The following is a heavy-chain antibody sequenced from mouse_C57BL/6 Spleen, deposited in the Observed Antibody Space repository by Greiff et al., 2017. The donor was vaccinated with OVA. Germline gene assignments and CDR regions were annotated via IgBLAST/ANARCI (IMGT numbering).Heavy chain of an antibody. Sequence: EVQRVESGGGLVKPGGSLKLSCAASGFTFRDYGMHWVRQAPEKGLAWVAYISSGSSTIYYADTVKGRFTISRDNAKNTLFLQMTSLRSEDTAMYYCARGDYAMDYWGQGTSVTVSS. CDR3: ARGDYAMDY. CDR2: ISSGSSTI. J-gene: IGHJ4*01. V-gene: IGHV5-17*01. CDR1: GFTFRDYG.